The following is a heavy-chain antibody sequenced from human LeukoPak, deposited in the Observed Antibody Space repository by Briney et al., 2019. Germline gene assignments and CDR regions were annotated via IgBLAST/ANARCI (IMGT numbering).Heavy chain of an antibody. CDR2: VSGSGAST. J-gene: IGHJ6*03. Sequence: PGGSLRLSCATSGFYFESYAMSWVRQAPGKGLEWASGVSGSGASTYYADSVKGRFTISRDSSKNTLYLQLNSLRVEDTAVYYCARVYGSSNYYYDRYYYYMDVWGRGTTVTVSS. V-gene: IGHV3-23*01. CDR1: GFYFESYA. CDR3: ARVYGSSNYYYDRYYYYMDV. D-gene: IGHD3-22*01.